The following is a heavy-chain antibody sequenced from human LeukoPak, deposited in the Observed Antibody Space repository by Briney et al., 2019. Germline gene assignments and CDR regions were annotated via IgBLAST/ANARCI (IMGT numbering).Heavy chain of an antibody. J-gene: IGHJ4*02. CDR3: AKRYCSGASCSLFDY. D-gene: IGHD2-15*01. Sequence: GGSLRLSCAASGFTFTSYAINWVRQAPGKGLEWVSTISGNGDITYYADSVKGRFTISRDNSKNTLYLQMNSLRAEDTAVYYCAKRYCSGASCSLFDYWGQGTLLTVSS. CDR1: GFTFTSYA. V-gene: IGHV3-23*01. CDR2: ISGNGDIT.